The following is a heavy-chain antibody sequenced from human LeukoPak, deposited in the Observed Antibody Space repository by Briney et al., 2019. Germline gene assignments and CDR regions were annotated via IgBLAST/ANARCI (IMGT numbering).Heavy chain of an antibody. CDR3: ARHVGLYSPAGY. V-gene: IGHV4-59*08. CDR2: IYYSGSP. J-gene: IGHJ4*02. D-gene: IGHD2-15*01. CDR1: GGSIGTYY. Sequence: PSETLSLTCSVSGGSIGTYYWSWIRHPPGKGLEWIGYIYYSGSPHYNPSLKSRDPLSVDTSKNQFSLRLRSVTAADTAVYYCARHVGLYSPAGYWGKGTLVTVSS.